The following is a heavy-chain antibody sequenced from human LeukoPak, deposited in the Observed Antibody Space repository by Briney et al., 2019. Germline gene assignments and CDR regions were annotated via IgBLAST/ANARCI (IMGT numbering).Heavy chain of an antibody. Sequence: PGGSLRLSCAASGFTFSSYGMHWVRQAPGKGLEWVAVISYDGSNKYYADSVKGRFTISRDNSKNTLYLQMNSLRAEDTAVYYCAKGGYYDSKLLDPWGQGTLVTVSS. CDR3: AKGGYYDSKLLDP. D-gene: IGHD3-22*01. CDR2: ISYDGSNK. J-gene: IGHJ5*02. V-gene: IGHV3-30*18. CDR1: GFTFSSYG.